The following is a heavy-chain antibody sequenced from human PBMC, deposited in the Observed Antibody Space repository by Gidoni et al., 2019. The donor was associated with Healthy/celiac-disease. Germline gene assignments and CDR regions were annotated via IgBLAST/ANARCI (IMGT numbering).Heavy chain of an antibody. J-gene: IGHJ4*02. Sequence: EVQLVESGGGLVQPGRSLRLSCPDSGFTFDDYAMHWVRQAPGKGLEWVSGISWNSGSIGYADSVKGRFTISRDNAKNSLYLQMNSLRAEDTALYYCAKEHGDNHFDYWGQGTLVTVSS. CDR3: AKEHGDNHFDY. CDR1: GFTFDDYA. V-gene: IGHV3-9*01. CDR2: ISWNSGSI.